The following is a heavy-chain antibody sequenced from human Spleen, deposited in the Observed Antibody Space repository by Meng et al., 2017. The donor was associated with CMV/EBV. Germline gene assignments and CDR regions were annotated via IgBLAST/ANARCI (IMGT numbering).Heavy chain of an antibody. J-gene: IGHJ6*02. Sequence: GESLKISCAASGFTFSHYNMNWVRQAPGKGLEWVSYTNTNSRIIYYAESVKGRFTISRDNAKNSLFLQMNSLRAEDTAVYYCVPGFWGVWGQGTTVTVSS. CDR2: TNTNSRII. CDR1: GFTFSHYN. D-gene: IGHD3-16*01. V-gene: IGHV3-48*04. CDR3: VPGFWGV.